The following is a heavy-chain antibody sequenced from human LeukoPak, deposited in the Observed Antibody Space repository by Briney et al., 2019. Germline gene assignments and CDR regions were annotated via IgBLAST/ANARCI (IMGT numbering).Heavy chain of an antibody. CDR1: GFTFKNYW. V-gene: IGHV3-74*01. CDR3: AKRGQYSSSWYRTGHYYYYGMDV. Sequence: GGSLRLSCAVSGFTFKNYWMHWVRQAPGKGLVWVSRINADGSSLSYADSVKGRFTISRDNSKNTLYLQMNSLRAEDTAVYYCAKRGQYSSSWYRTGHYYYYGMDVWGQGTTVTVSS. D-gene: IGHD6-13*01. J-gene: IGHJ6*02. CDR2: INADGSSL.